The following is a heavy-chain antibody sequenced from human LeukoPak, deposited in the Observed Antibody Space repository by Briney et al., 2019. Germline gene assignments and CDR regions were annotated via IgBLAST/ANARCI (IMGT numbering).Heavy chain of an antibody. D-gene: IGHD6-13*01. J-gene: IGHJ3*02. CDR1: GGSISSYY. Sequence: PSETLSLTCTVSGGSISSYYWSWIRQPAGKGLGWIGRIYNSGNTNYNPSLKSRVTMSVDTSKNQFSLKLSSVTAADTAMYYCARDPDSSSWGYVFDIWGQGTMVTVSS. CDR2: IYNSGNT. CDR3: ARDPDSSSWGYVFDI. V-gene: IGHV4-4*07.